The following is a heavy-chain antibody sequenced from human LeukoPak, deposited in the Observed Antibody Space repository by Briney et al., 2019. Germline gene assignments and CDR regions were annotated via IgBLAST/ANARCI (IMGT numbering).Heavy chain of an antibody. CDR1: GFAFSSYA. CDR2: ISYDGSNK. CDR3: ARDRHSGSLGAFDI. D-gene: IGHD1-26*01. J-gene: IGHJ3*02. Sequence: GRSLRLSCAASGFAFSSYAMHWVRQAPGKGLEWVAVISYDGSNKYYADSVKGRFTISRDNSKNTLYLQMNSLRAEDTAVYYCARDRHSGSLGAFDIWGQGTMVTVSS. V-gene: IGHV3-30*04.